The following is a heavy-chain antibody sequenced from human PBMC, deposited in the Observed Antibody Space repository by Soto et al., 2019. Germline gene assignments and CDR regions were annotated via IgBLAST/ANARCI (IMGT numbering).Heavy chain of an antibody. Sequence: SETLSLTCTVSGGSISSYYWSWIRQPPGKGLEWIGYIYYSGSTNYNPSLNSRVTISVDTSKNQFSRKMSSVTAADTAGYYCARGGPYSSSHFDYWGQGTLVTVSS. CDR1: GGSISSYY. J-gene: IGHJ4*02. V-gene: IGHV4-59*01. CDR3: ARGGPYSSSHFDY. D-gene: IGHD6-6*01. CDR2: IYYSGST.